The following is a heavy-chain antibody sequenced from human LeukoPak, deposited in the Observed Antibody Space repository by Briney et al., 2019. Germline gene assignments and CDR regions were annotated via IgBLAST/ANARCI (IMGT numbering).Heavy chain of an antibody. CDR2: IYPGDSDT. V-gene: IGHV5-51*01. CDR1: GHSFTSYW. D-gene: IGHD1-1*01. Sequence: GESLKISCKGSGHSFTSYWIGWVRQMPGKGLEWMGIIYPGDSDTRYSPSFQGQVTISADKSISTAYLQWSSLKASDTAMYYCARPGLERGHWFDPWGQGTLVTVSS. CDR3: ARPGLERGHWFDP. J-gene: IGHJ5*02.